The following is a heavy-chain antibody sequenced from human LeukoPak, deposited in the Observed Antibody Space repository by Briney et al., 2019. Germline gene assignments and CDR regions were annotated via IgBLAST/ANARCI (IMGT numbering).Heavy chain of an antibody. CDR2: ISWDSGSI. CDR1: GFTFDDYA. V-gene: IGHV3-9*01. D-gene: IGHD1-26*01. Sequence: GGSLRLSCAASGFTFDDYAMHWVRQAPGKGLEWVSGISWDSGSIGYADSVKGRFTISRDNAKNSLYMQMNSLRAEDTALYYCVLGSGGYYGPPYFDYWVQGTLNTVSS. J-gene: IGHJ4*02. CDR3: VLGSGGYYGPPYFDY.